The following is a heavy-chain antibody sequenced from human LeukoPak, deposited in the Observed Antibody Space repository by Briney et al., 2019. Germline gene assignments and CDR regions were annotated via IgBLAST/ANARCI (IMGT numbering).Heavy chain of an antibody. V-gene: IGHV3-33*01. D-gene: IGHD6-19*01. J-gene: IGHJ4*02. Sequence: GGSLRLSCIASGFTFSGYGMHWVRQAPGKGLEWVALIWSDGSDKYYAESVKGRFTISRDNSKNTLYLQMNSLRGDDTAVYYYVRLGSGWSMDYWGQGTLVTVSS. CDR3: VRLGSGWSMDY. CDR2: IWSDGSDK. CDR1: GFTFSGYG.